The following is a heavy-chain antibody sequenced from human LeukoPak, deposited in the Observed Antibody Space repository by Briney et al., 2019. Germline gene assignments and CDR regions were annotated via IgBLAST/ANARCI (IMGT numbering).Heavy chain of an antibody. CDR2: INRDGSVT. CDR3: ARDEHSSSWD. Sequence: PGGSLRLSCAAPGFIFDNYAIHWVRQAPGKGLEWVSRINRDGSVTTYADSVKGRFTVSRDNAKNTLYLQMNSLRAEDTAVYYCARDEHSSSWDWGQGAQVTVSS. CDR1: GFIFDNYA. J-gene: IGHJ4*02. V-gene: IGHV3-74*03. D-gene: IGHD6-13*01.